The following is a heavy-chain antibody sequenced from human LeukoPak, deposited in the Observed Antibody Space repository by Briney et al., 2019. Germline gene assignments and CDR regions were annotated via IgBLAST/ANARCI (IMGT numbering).Heavy chain of an antibody. CDR2: IYTSGST. V-gene: IGHV4-61*02. J-gene: IGHJ4*02. Sequence: SETLSLTCTVSGGSISSGSYYWSWIRQPAGKGLEWIGRIYTSGSTNYNPSLKSRVTISVDTSKNQFSLKLSSVTAADTAVYYCARVVSGYGAVFDYWGQGTLVTVSS. CDR3: ARVVSGYGAVFDY. D-gene: IGHD5-12*01. CDR1: GGSISSGSYY.